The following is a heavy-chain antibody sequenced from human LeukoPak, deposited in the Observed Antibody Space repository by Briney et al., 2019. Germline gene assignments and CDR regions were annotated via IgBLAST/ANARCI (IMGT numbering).Heavy chain of an antibody. CDR1: RYTFTSYG. CDR3: AREPSSTSWIKIYYYYMDV. Sequence: ASVKVSCKASRYTFTSYGISWVRQAPGQGLEWMGWISAYNGNTNYAQKHQGRVTMTTATSTSTAYMEMRSLRSDDTAVYNCAREPSSTSWIKIYYYYMDVWGKGTTVTVSS. CDR2: ISAYNGNT. V-gene: IGHV1-18*01. J-gene: IGHJ6*03. D-gene: IGHD2-2*01.